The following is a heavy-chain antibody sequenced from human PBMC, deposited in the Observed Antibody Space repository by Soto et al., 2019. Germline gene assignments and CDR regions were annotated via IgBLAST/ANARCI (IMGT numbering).Heavy chain of an antibody. J-gene: IGHJ4*02. V-gene: IGHV4-34*01. D-gene: IGHD2-15*01. CDR1: GGTFSGYD. CDR2: INHSGST. CDR3: ARDKIIGLFDY. Sequence: SETLSLTCAVYGGTFSGYDWTWIRQPPGTGLEWIGEINHSGSTNYNPSLKSRVTISVDTSKNQFSLKLTSVTAADTVVYYCARDKIIGLFDYWGQGTLVT.